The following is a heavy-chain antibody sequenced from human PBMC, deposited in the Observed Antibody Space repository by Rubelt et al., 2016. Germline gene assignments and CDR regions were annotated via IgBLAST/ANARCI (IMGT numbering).Heavy chain of an antibody. CDR2: LSGSGDTT. Sequence: EVQLVESGGGLVQPGGSLRLSCAASGFTFSSYWMSWVRQAPGKGLEWVSGLSGSGDTTYYADSVKGRFTIPRDNSKSTLDLQMNSLRTEDTAVYYCARGITTTEPIDYWGQGTLVIVSP. D-gene: IGHD1-14*01. CDR3: ARGITTTEPIDY. CDR1: GFTFSSYW. V-gene: IGHV3-23*04. J-gene: IGHJ4*02.